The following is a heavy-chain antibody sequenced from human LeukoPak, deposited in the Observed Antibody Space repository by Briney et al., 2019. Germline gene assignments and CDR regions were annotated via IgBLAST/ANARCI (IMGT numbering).Heavy chain of an antibody. CDR2: IYYSGSA. D-gene: IGHD3-10*01. V-gene: IGHV4-31*03. Sequence: SETLSLTCSVSGGAIGSDGHYWNWIRQHPGKGLEWIGYIYYSGSASYNPSLKSRVTISVDTSKNQFSLRLSSVTAADTAVYYCARGSYYGFSGDSWGQGSLVTVSS. CDR1: GGAIGSDGHY. J-gene: IGHJ4*02. CDR3: ARGSYYGFSGDS.